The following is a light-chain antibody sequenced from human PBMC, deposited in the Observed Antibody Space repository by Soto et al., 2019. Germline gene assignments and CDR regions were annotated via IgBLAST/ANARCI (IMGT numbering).Light chain of an antibody. V-gene: IGLV2-11*01. CDR1: SSDVGGYNY. CDR2: DVS. J-gene: IGLJ2*01. Sequence: QSALTQPLSVSGSPGQSVTISCTGTSSDVGGYNYVSWYQQHPGKAPKLMIYDVSKRPSGVPDRFSGSKSGNTASLTISGLQAEDEADYYCCSYSGSYTRGFGGGTKLTVL. CDR3: CSYSGSYTRG.